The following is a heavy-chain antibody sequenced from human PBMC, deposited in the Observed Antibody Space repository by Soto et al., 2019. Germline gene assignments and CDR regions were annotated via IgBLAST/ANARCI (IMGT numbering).Heavy chain of an antibody. V-gene: IGHV1-69*12. CDR3: ARASTRGGYIVVVTAPDGWFDP. Sequence: QVQLVQSGAEVKKPGSSVKVSCKASGGTFSSYAISWVRQAPGQGLEWMGGIIPIFGTANYAQKFQGRVTITADESTSTAYMELSSLRSEDTALYYCARASTRGGYIVVVTAPDGWFDPWGQGTLVTVSS. J-gene: IGHJ5*02. CDR1: GGTFSSYA. CDR2: IIPIFGTA. D-gene: IGHD2-21*02.